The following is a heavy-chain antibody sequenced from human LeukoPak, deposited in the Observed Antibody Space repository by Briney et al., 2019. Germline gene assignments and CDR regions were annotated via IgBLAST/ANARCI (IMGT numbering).Heavy chain of an antibody. CDR1: GYTFTGYD. D-gene: IGHD6-19*01. Sequence: ASVKVSCKASGYTFTGYDINWVRQATGQGLEWMGWMNPNSGNTGYAQKFQGRVTMTRNTSISTAYMELSSLRSEDTAVYYCAIPMYSSGWSGDYWGQGTLVTVSS. CDR3: AIPMYSSGWSGDY. J-gene: IGHJ4*02. CDR2: MNPNSGNT. V-gene: IGHV1-8*01.